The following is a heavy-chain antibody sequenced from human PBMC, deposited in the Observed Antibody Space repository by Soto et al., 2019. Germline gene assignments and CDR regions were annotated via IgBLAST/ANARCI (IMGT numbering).Heavy chain of an antibody. J-gene: IGHJ6*02. CDR1: GGSLGSYY. CDR3: ARLVNYYFGMDV. V-gene: IGHV4-59*01. Sequence: SETLSLTCTVSGGSLGSYYWSWIRQPPGTGLEWIGYVFYTGRANYNASLKSRVSISLDTSNYQFSLKLSSVTAADTAVYYCARLVNYYFGMDVWGLGTTVTVSS. CDR2: VFYTGRA.